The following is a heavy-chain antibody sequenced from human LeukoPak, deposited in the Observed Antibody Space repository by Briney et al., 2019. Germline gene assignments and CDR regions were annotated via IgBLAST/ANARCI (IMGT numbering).Heavy chain of an antibody. CDR3: ARWYCTSTSCYYDY. Sequence: GESLSLSCEASGFTFSDHAMTWVRQAPVKGLEWVSTISASGLSTYYADSVKGRFTISRDNSKNTLDLQMNSLRVEDTAVYYCARWYCTSTSCYYDYWGQGTLVTVSS. CDR2: ISASGLST. D-gene: IGHD2-2*01. CDR1: GFTFSDHA. J-gene: IGHJ4*02. V-gene: IGHV3-23*01.